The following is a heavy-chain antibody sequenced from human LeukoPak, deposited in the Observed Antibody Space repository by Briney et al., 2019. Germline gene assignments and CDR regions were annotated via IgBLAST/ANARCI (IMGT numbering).Heavy chain of an antibody. J-gene: IGHJ4*02. CDR1: GDSISDYY. Sequence: SETLSLTCTVSGDSISDYYWSWLRHPAGKGLEWIGRIYTSGTTNYNPSLRSRVTVSVDTSKNQFSLKLTSVTAADTAVYYCARDNGDPPLDSWGQGTLVTVSS. D-gene: IGHD4-17*01. CDR3: ARDNGDPPLDS. CDR2: IYTSGTT. V-gene: IGHV4-4*07.